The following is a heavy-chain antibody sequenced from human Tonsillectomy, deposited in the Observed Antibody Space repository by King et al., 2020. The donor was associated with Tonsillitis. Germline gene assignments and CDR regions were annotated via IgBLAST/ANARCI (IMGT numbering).Heavy chain of an antibody. CDR3: AHYDFWSGYAFDD. CDR1: GFTFSNYW. V-gene: IGHV3-7*01. Sequence: VQLVESGGGLVQPGGSLRLSCAASGFTFSNYWMSWVRQTPGKGLEWVANIKEDGTDKHYMGSVKGRFTISRDNTKNSLYLQMDSLRVEDTAVYYCAHYDFWSGYAFDDWGQGTLVTVS. CDR2: IKEDGTDK. J-gene: IGHJ4*02. D-gene: IGHD3/OR15-3a*01.